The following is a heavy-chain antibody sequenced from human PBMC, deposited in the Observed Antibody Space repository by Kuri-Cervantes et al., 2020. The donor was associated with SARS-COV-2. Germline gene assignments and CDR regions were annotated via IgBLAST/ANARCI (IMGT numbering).Heavy chain of an antibody. D-gene: IGHD4-11*01. CDR1: GFTFSNHA. V-gene: IGHV3-23*01. Sequence: GESLKISCAASGFTFSNHAMQRVRQAPGKGLDWVSGIYGSDTYYADSVKGRFTVSRDISKNTLYLQMNGLRAEDTAVYYCAKTLSTVRYYWYGMDVWGQGTPVTVSS. CDR2: IYGSDT. CDR3: AKTLSTVRYYWYGMDV. J-gene: IGHJ6*02.